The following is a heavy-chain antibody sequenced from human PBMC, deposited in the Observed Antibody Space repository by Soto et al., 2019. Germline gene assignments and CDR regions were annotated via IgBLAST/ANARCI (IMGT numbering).Heavy chain of an antibody. D-gene: IGHD2-15*01. CDR1: GFTFRIYA. CDR3: ARPYGGKIGDALDL. CDR2: ISDSADSA. Sequence: VQLLESGGGLVQPGGSLRLSCAASGFTFRIYAMSWVRQVPGKGLELVSTISDSADSAYYADSVKGRFTISRDNSKNTLYLQMNSLRAEDTAVYYCARPYGGKIGDALDLLVQGTTVIVSS. V-gene: IGHV3-23*01. J-gene: IGHJ3*01.